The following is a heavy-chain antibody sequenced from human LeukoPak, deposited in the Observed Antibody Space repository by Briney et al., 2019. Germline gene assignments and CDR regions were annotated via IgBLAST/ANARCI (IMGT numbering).Heavy chain of an antibody. CDR3: AKGSKDILTGYVY. V-gene: IGHV3-30*18. CDR2: ISYDGSNK. Sequence: GGSLRLSCAASGFTFSSYGMHWVRQAPGKGLEWVAVISYDGSNKYYADSVKGRFAISRDNSKNTLYLQMNSLRAEDTAVYYCAKGSKDILTGYVYWGQGTLVTVSS. D-gene: IGHD3-9*01. J-gene: IGHJ4*02. CDR1: GFTFSSYG.